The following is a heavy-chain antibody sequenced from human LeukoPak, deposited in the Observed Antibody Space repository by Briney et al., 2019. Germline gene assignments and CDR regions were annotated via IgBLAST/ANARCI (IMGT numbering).Heavy chain of an antibody. CDR2: IYTSGTT. D-gene: IGHD1-7*01. CDR1: GDSTNGYY. J-gene: IGHJ4*02. CDR3: ARGIGTTNFDY. Sequence: SETLSLTCTVSGDSTNGYYWSWIRQPAGEGLEGIGRIYTSGTTNYTPSLKSRVTMSVDTSKTQFSLRLTSVTAADTAVYYCARGIGTTNFDYWGQGALVTVSS. V-gene: IGHV4-4*07.